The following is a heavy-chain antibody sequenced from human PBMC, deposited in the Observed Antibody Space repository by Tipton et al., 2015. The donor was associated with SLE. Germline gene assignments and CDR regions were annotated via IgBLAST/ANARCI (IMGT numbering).Heavy chain of an antibody. Sequence: QLVQSGPEVKKPGSSVKVSCKASGGTFSSYAISWVRQAPGQGLEWMGGIIPIFGTANYAQKFQGRATITADESTSTTYMELSSLRYEDTAVYFCARDPRITIFGVACYYGMEDWGQGTTVTVSS. V-gene: IGHV1-69*01. CDR2: IIPIFGTA. J-gene: IGHJ6*02. CDR3: ARDPRITIFGVACYYGMED. CDR1: GGTFSSYA. D-gene: IGHD3-3*01.